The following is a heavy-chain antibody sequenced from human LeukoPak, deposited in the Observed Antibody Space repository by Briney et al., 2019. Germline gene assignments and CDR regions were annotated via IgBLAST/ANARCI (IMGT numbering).Heavy chain of an antibody. Sequence: GASVKVSCKASGYTLTSYGISWVRQAPGQGLEWMGWISADNGNTNYAQKLQGRVTMTTDTSTSTAYMELGSLRSDDTAVYYCARDPITIFGVASYYYYMDVWGKGTTVTVSS. V-gene: IGHV1-18*01. J-gene: IGHJ6*03. CDR3: ARDPITIFGVASYYYYMDV. CDR2: ISADNGNT. D-gene: IGHD3-3*01. CDR1: GYTLTSYG.